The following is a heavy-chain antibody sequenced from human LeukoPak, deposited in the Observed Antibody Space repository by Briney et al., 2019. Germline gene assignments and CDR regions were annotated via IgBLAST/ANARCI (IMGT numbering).Heavy chain of an antibody. J-gene: IGHJ4*02. CDR1: GFTXXSXA. V-gene: IGHV3-23*01. D-gene: IGHD2-21*02. Sequence: SLRLSXXXXGFTXXSXAMSWVRXAPGKGLEWVSAISGSGGSTYYADSVKGRFTISRDNSKNTLYLQMNSLRAEDTAVYYCAKAQRHIVVVTAIGYWGQGTLVTVSS. CDR3: AKAQRHIVVVTAIGY. CDR2: ISGSGGST.